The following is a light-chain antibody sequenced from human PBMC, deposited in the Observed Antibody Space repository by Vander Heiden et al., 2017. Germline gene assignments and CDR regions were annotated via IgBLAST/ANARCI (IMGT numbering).Light chain of an antibody. CDR2: GNN. CDR3: QSYESSLGEGV. Sequence: QSVLTQPPSVSWAPGQRVTISCTGSSSNIGAGYDVHWYQQLPGTAPKLLIYGNNNRPSGVPDRFSGSKSGTSASLAITGLQAEDEADYYCQSYESSLGEGVFGGGTKLTVL. V-gene: IGLV1-40*01. CDR1: SSNIGAGYD. J-gene: IGLJ3*02.